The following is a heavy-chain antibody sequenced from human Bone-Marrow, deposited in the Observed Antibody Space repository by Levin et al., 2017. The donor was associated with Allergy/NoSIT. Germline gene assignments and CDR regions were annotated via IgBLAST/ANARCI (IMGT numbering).Heavy chain of an antibody. V-gene: IGHV4-39*01. CDR2: IYYSGST. Sequence: PGGSLRLSCTVSGGSISSSSYYWGWIRQPPGKGLEWIGSIYYSGSTYYNPSLKSRVTISVDTSKNQFSLKLSSVTAADTAVYYCARPIQRVAIYDAFDIWGQGTMVTVSS. J-gene: IGHJ3*02. D-gene: IGHD1-1*01. CDR3: ARPIQRVAIYDAFDI. CDR1: GGSISSSSYY.